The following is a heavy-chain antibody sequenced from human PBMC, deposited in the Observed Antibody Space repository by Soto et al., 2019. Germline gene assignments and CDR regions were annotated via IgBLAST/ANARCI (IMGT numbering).Heavy chain of an antibody. CDR2: ISGSGGST. D-gene: IGHD6-6*01. CDR3: AKDMGGPTYSSSSGRGY. V-gene: IGHV3-23*01. Sequence: EVQLLESGGGLVQPGGSLRLSCAASGFTFGSYAMSWVRQAPGKGLEWVSAISGSGGSTYYADSVKGRFTISRDNSKNTLYLQMNSLRAEDTAVYYCAKDMGGPTYSSSSGRGYWGQGTLVTVSS. J-gene: IGHJ4*02. CDR1: GFTFGSYA.